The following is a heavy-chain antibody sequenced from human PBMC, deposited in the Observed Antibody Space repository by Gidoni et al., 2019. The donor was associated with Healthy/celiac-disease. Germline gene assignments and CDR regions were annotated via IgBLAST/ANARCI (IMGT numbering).Heavy chain of an antibody. Sequence: QVQLQQWGAGLLKPSETLSLTCAVYGGSFSGYYWSWIRQPPGKGLEWIGEINHSGSTNYNPSLKSRVTISVDTSKNQFSLKLSSVTAADTAVYYCARTGVVGATRGRYDYWGQGTLVTVSS. J-gene: IGHJ4*02. CDR3: ARTGVVGATRGRYDY. CDR2: INHSGST. D-gene: IGHD1-26*01. V-gene: IGHV4-34*01. CDR1: GGSFSGYY.